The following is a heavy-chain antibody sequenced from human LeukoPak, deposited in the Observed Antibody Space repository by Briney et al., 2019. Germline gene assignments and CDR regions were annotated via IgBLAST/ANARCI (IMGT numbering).Heavy chain of an antibody. D-gene: IGHD5-24*01. Sequence: GRSLRLSCITSGFTFGDHAMSWVRLAPGKGLDWVGFIRSKGYGGTTEYAASVKGRFTISRDDSKSIAYLQMNSLKSEDTAVYYCTRGPTGRWLYYGMDVWGQGTTVIVSS. J-gene: IGHJ6*02. CDR2: IRSKGYGGTT. CDR3: TRGPTGRWLYYGMDV. CDR1: GFTFGDHA. V-gene: IGHV3-49*04.